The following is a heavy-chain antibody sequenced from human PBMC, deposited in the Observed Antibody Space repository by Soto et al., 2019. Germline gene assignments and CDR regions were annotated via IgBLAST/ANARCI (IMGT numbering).Heavy chain of an antibody. CDR2: ISYDGSNK. V-gene: IGHV3-30*18. CDR1: GFTFSSYG. J-gene: IGHJ6*02. D-gene: IGHD5-18*01. CDR3: AKDLVTWIQLWRDYYSMDV. Sequence: QVQLVESGGGVVQPGRSLRLSCAASGFTFSSYGMHWVRQAPGKGLEWVAVISYDGSNKYYADSVKGRFTISRDNSKNTLYLQMNSLRAEDTAVYYCAKDLVTWIQLWRDYYSMDVWGQGTTVTVSS.